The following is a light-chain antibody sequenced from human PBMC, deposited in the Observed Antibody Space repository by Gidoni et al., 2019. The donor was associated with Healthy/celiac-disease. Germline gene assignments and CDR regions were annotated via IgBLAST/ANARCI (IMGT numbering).Light chain of an antibody. Sequence: EIVLTQSPATLSLSPGERATLSCRSSQRVSSYLACYHQKPGQAPRLLIYDASNRATGIPARFSGSGSGTDFTLTISSLEPEDFAVYYCQQRSNWRYTFGQGTKLEIK. CDR2: DAS. J-gene: IGKJ2*01. CDR1: QRVSSY. CDR3: QQRSNWRYT. V-gene: IGKV3-11*01.